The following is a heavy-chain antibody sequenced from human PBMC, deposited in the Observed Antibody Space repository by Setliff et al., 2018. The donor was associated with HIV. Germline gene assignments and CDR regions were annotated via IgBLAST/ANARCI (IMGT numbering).Heavy chain of an antibody. CDR3: ARGRNRNYVVYGMDV. V-gene: IGHV3-53*01. Sequence: GGSLRLSCAASGFTFTYNYMSWVRQAPGKGLEWVSVIYAGGSTYYADSVKGRFTISRDNSKNMLYLQMDSLRAEDTAVYYCARGRNRNYVVYGMDVWGQGTTVTVSS. J-gene: IGHJ6*02. CDR1: GFTFTYNY. D-gene: IGHD1-7*01. CDR2: IYAGGST.